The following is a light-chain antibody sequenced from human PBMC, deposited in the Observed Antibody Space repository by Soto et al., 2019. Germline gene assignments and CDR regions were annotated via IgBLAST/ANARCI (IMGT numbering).Light chain of an antibody. V-gene: IGKV1-39*01. CDR3: QQTYTAPGT. J-gene: IGKJ1*01. CDR2: AAS. CDR1: QTIKTY. Sequence: DIQMTQSPSPLAASVGDGVAISCRASQTIKTYLNWYRHKPGKAPELLIYAASRLQSGVASRFSGSGSGTYFILTISSLQPDDLATYYCQQTYTAPGTFGQGTKVEI.